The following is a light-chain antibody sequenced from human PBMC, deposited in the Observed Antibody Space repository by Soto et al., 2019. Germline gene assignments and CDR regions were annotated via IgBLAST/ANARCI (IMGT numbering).Light chain of an antibody. J-gene: IGKJ4*01. CDR1: HSISSW. Sequence: DIQMTQSPSTLSTSVGDRVTITCRASHSISSWLAWYQQKPGKAPKLLIYKASSLESGVPSRFSGSGSGTEFTLTISSLQPDDFATYYCQQYNSYPLTFGGGTKVEIK. CDR3: QQYNSYPLT. CDR2: KAS. V-gene: IGKV1-5*03.